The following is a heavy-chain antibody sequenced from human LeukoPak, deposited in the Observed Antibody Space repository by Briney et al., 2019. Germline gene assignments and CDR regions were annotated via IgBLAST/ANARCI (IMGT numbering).Heavy chain of an antibody. J-gene: IGHJ4*02. D-gene: IGHD3-22*01. Sequence: PSQTLSLTCTVSGGSISSGDYYWSWIRQPPGKGLEWIAYMYYSGSTYYNPSLKSRVTISVDTSKNQFSLKLSSVTAADTAVYYCARARYYYDSSVDYWGQGTLVTVSS. V-gene: IGHV4-30-4*01. CDR3: ARARYYYDSSVDY. CDR1: GGSISSGDYY. CDR2: MYYSGST.